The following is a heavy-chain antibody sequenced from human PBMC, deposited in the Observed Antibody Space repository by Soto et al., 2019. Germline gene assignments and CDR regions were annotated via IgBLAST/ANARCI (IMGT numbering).Heavy chain of an antibody. CDR1: GCSDTSYG. V-gene: IGHV1-18*04. CDR3: ARVISYVLFDP. J-gene: IGHJ5*02. CDR2: ISAYNGNT. D-gene: IGHD3-16*01. Sequence: DSGRIDCKAAGCSDTSYGMRWVRQAPGQGLEWMGWISAYNGNTNYAQKLQGRVTMTTDTSTSTAYMELRSLRSDFTSVYYCARVISYVLFDPLVQRTPVPV.